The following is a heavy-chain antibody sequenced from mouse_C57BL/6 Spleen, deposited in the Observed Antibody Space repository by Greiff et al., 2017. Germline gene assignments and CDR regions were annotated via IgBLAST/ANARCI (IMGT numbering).Heavy chain of an antibody. J-gene: IGHJ2*01. Sequence: VQLQQPGAELVKPGASVKLSCKASGYTFTSYWMHWVKQRPGQGLEWIGMIHPNSGSTNYNEKFKSKATLTVDKSSSTAYLQLSSLTSEDSAVYYCARSPSLLRGDYFDDWGQGTTLTVSS. D-gene: IGHD1-2*01. CDR2: IHPNSGST. CDR3: ARSPSLLRGDYFDD. CDR1: GYTFTSYW. V-gene: IGHV1-64*01.